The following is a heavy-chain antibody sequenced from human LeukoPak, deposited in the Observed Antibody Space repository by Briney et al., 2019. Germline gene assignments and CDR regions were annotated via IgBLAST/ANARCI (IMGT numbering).Heavy chain of an antibody. CDR3: ARDVKQQLLNWFDP. CDR1: GGTFSSYA. J-gene: IGHJ5*02. Sequence: GASVKVSCKASGGTFSSYAISWVRQAPGQGLEWMGGIIPIFGTANYAQKFQGRVTITADKSTNTAYMELNSLRSEDTAVYYCARDVKQQLLNWFDPWGQGTLVTVSS. CDR2: IIPIFGTA. D-gene: IGHD6-13*01. V-gene: IGHV1-69*06.